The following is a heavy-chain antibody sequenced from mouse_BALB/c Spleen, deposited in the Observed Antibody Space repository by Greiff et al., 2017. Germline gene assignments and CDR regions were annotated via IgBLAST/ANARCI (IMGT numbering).Heavy chain of an antibody. D-gene: IGHD2-10*01. Sequence: EVKLVESGGGLVKPGGSLKLSCAASGFTFSSYAMSWVRQSPEKRLEWVAEISSGGSYTYYPDTVTGRFTISRDNAKNTLYLEMSSLRSEDTAMYYCARGGTYYGNYAWGMDYWGQGTSVTVSS. CDR1: GFTFSSYA. CDR2: ISSGGSYT. CDR3: ARGGTYYGNYAWGMDY. J-gene: IGHJ4*01. V-gene: IGHV5-9-4*01.